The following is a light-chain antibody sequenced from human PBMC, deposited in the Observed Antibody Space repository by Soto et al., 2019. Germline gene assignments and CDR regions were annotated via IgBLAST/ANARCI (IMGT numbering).Light chain of an antibody. CDR1: QSVSSY. CDR2: DAS. V-gene: IGKV3-11*01. Sequence: EIVLPPSPATLSLSPGERATLSCRASQSVSSYLAWYQQKPGQAPRLLIYDASNRAPGIPARFSGSGSGTDFTLTISSLEPEDFAVYYCQQRSNWPPEFTFGPGTKVDIK. CDR3: QQRSNWPPEFT. J-gene: IGKJ3*01.